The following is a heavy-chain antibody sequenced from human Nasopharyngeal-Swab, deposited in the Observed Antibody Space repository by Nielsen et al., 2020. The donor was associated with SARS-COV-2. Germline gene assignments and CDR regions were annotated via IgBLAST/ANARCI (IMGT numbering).Heavy chain of an antibody. Sequence: GVLKISCGASGFTFSSYTMSWVRQASGRGLEWVPAITGSGDATNYADSVRGRFTISRDNSKSTLYLQMNSLRAEDTAEYFCAKDGVRLNGIDVWGQGTTVTVSS. CDR1: GFTFSSYT. D-gene: IGHD3-16*01. CDR3: AKDGVRLNGIDV. V-gene: IGHV3-23*01. J-gene: IGHJ6*02. CDR2: ITGSGDAT.